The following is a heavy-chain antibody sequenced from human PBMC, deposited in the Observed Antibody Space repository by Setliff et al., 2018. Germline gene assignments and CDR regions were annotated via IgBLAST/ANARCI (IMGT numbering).Heavy chain of an antibody. CDR2: ISSSSSYI. CDR1: EFTFSSYS. V-gene: IGHV3-21*04. J-gene: IGHJ4*02. Sequence: GGSLRLSCAASEFTFSSYSLNWVRQAPGKGLEWVSSISSSSSYIYHADSVKGRFTISRDNAKTSLYLQMDSLRAEDTAMYHCASHNPTRRAVDSTPIDCWGQGALVTVSS. D-gene: IGHD6-19*01. CDR3: ASHNPTRRAVDSTPIDC.